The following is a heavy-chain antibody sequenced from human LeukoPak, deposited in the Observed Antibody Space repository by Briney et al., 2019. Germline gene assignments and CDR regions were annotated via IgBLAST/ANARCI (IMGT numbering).Heavy chain of an antibody. CDR3: ARGNYYDSSGYYSPIFDY. CDR2: ISAYNGNT. D-gene: IGHD3-22*01. Sequence: ASVKVSCKASGYTFTSYGISWVRQAPGQGLEWMGWISAYNGNTNYAQKLQGRVTMTTDTSTSTACMELRSLRSDDTAVYYCARGNYYDSSGYYSPIFDYWGQGTLVTVSS. J-gene: IGHJ4*02. CDR1: GYTFTSYG. V-gene: IGHV1-18*01.